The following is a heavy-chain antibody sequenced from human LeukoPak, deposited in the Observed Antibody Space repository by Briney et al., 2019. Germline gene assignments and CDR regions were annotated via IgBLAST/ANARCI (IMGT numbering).Heavy chain of an antibody. J-gene: IGHJ6*03. CDR2: INPSGGST. D-gene: IGHD6-13*01. CDR3: ALLPAAGQTYYYYMDV. CDR1: GYTFTSYY. V-gene: IGHV1-46*01. Sequence: RASVKVSCKASGYTFTSYYMHWVRQAPGQGLEWMGIINPSGGSTSYAQRFQGRVTMTEDTSTDTAYMELSSLRSEDTAVYYCALLPAAGQTYYYYMDVWGKGTTVTISS.